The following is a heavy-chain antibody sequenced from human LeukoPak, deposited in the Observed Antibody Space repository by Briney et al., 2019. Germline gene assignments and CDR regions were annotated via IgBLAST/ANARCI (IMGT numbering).Heavy chain of an antibody. CDR2: MNPNSGNT. CDR1: GYTFTRYD. CDR3: ARQGETYYYDSSGYALLDY. D-gene: IGHD3-22*01. Sequence: ASVKVSCKASGYTFTRYDINWVRQATGQGLEGMGWMNPNSGNTGYAQKFQGRVTMTRNTSISTAYMELSSLRSEDTAVYYCARQGETYYYDSSGYALLDYWGQGTLVTVSS. J-gene: IGHJ4*02. V-gene: IGHV1-8*01.